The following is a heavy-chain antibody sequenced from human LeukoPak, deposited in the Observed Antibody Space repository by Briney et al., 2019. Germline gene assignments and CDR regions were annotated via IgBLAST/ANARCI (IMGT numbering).Heavy chain of an antibody. CDR3: AREIVVVVAAPGRWFDP. D-gene: IGHD2-15*01. V-gene: IGHV3-30*02. CDR2: IRYDGSNK. J-gene: IGHJ5*02. CDR1: GFTFSSYG. Sequence: PGGSLRLSCAASGFTFSSYGMHWVRQAPGKGLEWVAFIRYDGSNKYYADSVKGRFTISRDNSKNTLYLQMNSLRAEDTAVYYCAREIVVVVAAPGRWFDPWGQGTLVTVSS.